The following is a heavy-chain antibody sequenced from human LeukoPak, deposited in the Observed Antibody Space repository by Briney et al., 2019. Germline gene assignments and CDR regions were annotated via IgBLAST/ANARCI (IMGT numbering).Heavy chain of an antibody. CDR3: ARPRRSSSWYGPDYYMDV. CDR2: ISSSSSYI. Sequence: SGGSLRLSCAASGFTFSSYSMNWVRQAPGKGLEWVSSISSSSSYIYYADSVKGRFTISRDNAKNSLYLQMNSLRAEDTAVYYCARPRRSSSWYGPDYYMDVWGKGTTVTVSS. J-gene: IGHJ6*03. V-gene: IGHV3-21*01. CDR1: GFTFSSYS. D-gene: IGHD6-13*01.